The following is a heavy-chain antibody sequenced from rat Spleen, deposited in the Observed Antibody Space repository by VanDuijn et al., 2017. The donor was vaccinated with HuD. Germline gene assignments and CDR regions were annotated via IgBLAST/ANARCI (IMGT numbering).Heavy chain of an antibody. D-gene: IGHD1-10*01. CDR2: STYDGSST. Sequence: EVQLVESGGGLVQPGRSLKLSCAASGFTFSDYGMAWVRQAPTKGLEWVASSTYDGSSTYYRDSVRGRFTISRDDTKSTLYLQMNSLRSEDKATYYCTTENYWFAYWGQGTLVTVSS. V-gene: IGHV5-20*01. CDR1: GFTFSDYG. CDR3: TTENYWFAY. J-gene: IGHJ3*01.